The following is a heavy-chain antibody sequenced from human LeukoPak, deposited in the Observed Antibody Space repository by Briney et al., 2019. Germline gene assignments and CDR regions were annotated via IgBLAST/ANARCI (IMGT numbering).Heavy chain of an antibody. CDR1: GFPLSNYA. J-gene: IGHJ4*02. CDR2: ITCSGGNT. Sequence: GGSLRLFCGASGFPLSNYAMSWVRQAPGKGLEWVSAITCSGGNTYYADSVKGRFTISRDNSKNTVFLQMNSLRAEDTAVYYCAKWGDYDVLTGYYVSDYWGQGTLVTVSS. V-gene: IGHV3-23*01. CDR3: AKWGDYDVLTGYYVSDY. D-gene: IGHD3-9*01.